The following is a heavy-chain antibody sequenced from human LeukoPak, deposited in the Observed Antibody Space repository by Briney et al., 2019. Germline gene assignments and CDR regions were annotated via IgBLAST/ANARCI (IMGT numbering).Heavy chain of an antibody. V-gene: IGHV3-33*01. J-gene: IGHJ4*02. D-gene: IGHD3-16*01. CDR2: IWHYGSNK. CDR1: TFTFSNYG. CDR3: ARDRGPVVPDDSVYLAYFDY. Sequence: PGGSLRLSCAASTFTFSNYGMHWVRQAPGKGLEWVATIWHYGSNKYYADCVKGRFTISRDNSKNTLYLQMNSLRAEDTAMYYCARDRGPVVPDDSVYLAYFDYWGQGTLVTVSS.